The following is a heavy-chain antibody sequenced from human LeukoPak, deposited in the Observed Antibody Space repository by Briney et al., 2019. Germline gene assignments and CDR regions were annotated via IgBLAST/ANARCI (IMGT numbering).Heavy chain of an antibody. J-gene: IGHJ3*02. V-gene: IGHV4-59*01. D-gene: IGHD3-16*01. CDR1: GGSISTYY. CDR3: EREHSVGGGLDAFDM. CDR2: VYSIGRT. Sequence: SETLSLTCTASGGSISTYYWNWIREAPGKGLEWIGYVYSIGRTNSNPTLRSRVTISVDTSKNQFSLRLTSVTAADTAVYYCEREHSVGGGLDAFDMWGQGTIVTVSS.